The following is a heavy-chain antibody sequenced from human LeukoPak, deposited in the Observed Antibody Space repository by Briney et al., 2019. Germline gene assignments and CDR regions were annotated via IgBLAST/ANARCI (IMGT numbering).Heavy chain of an antibody. CDR1: GFTFSSYS. D-gene: IGHD3-3*01. Sequence: GGSLRLSCAASGFTFSSYSMNWVRQAPGKGLEWVSFISSSGTYIYYADSMKGRFTISRDDAKSSLYLQMNSLRAEDTAVYYCARAPAMILRPNYMDVWGKGTTVTVSS. CDR3: ARAPAMILRPNYMDV. J-gene: IGHJ6*03. CDR2: ISSSGTYI. V-gene: IGHV3-21*01.